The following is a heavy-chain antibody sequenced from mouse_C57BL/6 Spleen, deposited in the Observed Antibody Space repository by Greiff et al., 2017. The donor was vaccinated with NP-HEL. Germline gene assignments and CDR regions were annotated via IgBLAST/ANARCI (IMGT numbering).Heavy chain of an antibody. J-gene: IGHJ1*03. V-gene: IGHV1-7*01. Sequence: QVQLKESGAELAKPGASVKLSCKASGYTFTSYWMHWVKQRPGKGLEWIGYINPSSGYTKSNQKFKDKATLTADKSSSTAYMQLSSLTYEDSAVYYCARNTQHGDSYWYFDVWGTGTTVTVSS. CDR1: GYTFTSYW. D-gene: IGHD1-2*01. CDR2: INPSSGYT. CDR3: ARNTQHGDSYWYFDV.